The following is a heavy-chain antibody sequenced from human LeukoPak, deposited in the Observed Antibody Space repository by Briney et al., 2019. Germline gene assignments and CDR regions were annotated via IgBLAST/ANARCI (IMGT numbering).Heavy chain of an antibody. J-gene: IGHJ5*02. CDR3: ATELGYCSGGSCYSTVGWFDP. D-gene: IGHD2-15*01. CDR1: GGSISSGGYY. Sequence: SETLSLTCTVSGGSISSGGYYWSWIRQHPGKGLEWLGYIYYSGSTYYNPSLKSRVTISVDTSKNQFSLKLSSVTAADTAVYYCATELGYCSGGSCYSTVGWFDPWGQGTLVTVSS. CDR2: IYYSGST. V-gene: IGHV4-31*03.